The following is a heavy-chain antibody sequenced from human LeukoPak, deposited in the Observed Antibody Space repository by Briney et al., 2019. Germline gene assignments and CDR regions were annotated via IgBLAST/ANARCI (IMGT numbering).Heavy chain of an antibody. J-gene: IGHJ4*02. Sequence: GGSLKLSCAVSGFTFSTYGMSWVRQTPGKGLEWVSTISASGDTTDYADSVKGRFTISRDNSQNTLYLQMSSLRADDTAVYYCAKVGEYYGAGASFDYWGQGTLVTVSS. CDR1: GFTFSTYG. D-gene: IGHD3-10*01. CDR2: ISASGDTT. V-gene: IGHV3-23*01. CDR3: AKVGEYYGAGASFDY.